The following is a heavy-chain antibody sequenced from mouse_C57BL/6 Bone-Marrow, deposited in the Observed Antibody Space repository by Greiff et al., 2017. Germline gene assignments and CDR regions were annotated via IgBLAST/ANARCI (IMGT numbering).Heavy chain of an antibody. CDR1: GFTFSSYA. J-gene: IGHJ4*01. D-gene: IGHD2-4*01. V-gene: IGHV5-9-1*02. CDR2: ISSGGDYI. Sequence: EVQRVESGEGLVKPGGSLKLSCAASGFTFSSYAMSWVRQTPEKRLEWVAYISSGGDYIYYADTVKGRFTISSDNARNTLYLQMSSLKSEDTAMYYCTRVYDYDGQVYAMDYWGQGTSVTVSS. CDR3: TRVYDYDGQVYAMDY.